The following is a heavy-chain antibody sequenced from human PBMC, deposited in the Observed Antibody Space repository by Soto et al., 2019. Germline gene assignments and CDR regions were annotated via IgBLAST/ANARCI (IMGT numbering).Heavy chain of an antibody. V-gene: IGHV4-34*01. D-gene: IGHD3-3*01. CDR3: ARGGYDFWSGYYLGLDY. Sequence: SETLSLTCAVYGGSFSGYYWSWIRQPPGKGLEWIGEINHSGSTNYNPSLKSRVTISVDTSKNQFSLKLGSVTAADTAVYYCARGGYDFWSGYYLGLDYWGQGTLVTVSS. CDR1: GGSFSGYY. CDR2: INHSGST. J-gene: IGHJ4*02.